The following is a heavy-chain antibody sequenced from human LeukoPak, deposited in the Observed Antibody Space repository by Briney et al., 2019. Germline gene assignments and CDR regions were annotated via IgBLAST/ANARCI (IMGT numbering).Heavy chain of an antibody. D-gene: IGHD3-16*02. Sequence: PTETLSLTCTVSGGSISGYHWSWIRQPPGKGLEWIGYIYYTGSTNYNPSLKSRVTISVDTSKNQFSLKLSSVTAADTAVYYCARLSFNWFDPWGQGTLVTVSS. CDR2: IYYTGST. V-gene: IGHV4-59*01. CDR3: ARLSFNWFDP. J-gene: IGHJ5*02. CDR1: GGSISGYH.